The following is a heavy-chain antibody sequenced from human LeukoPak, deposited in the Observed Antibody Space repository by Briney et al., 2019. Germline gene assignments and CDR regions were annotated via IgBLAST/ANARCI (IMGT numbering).Heavy chain of an antibody. J-gene: IGHJ5*02. CDR2: IYYSGST. Sequence: PSETLSLTCTLSLGSIISSYWSCMPQPPGKGLGCIGYIYYSGSTNYNPSLKSRVTISVDTSKNQFSLKLNSVTAADTDVYYCARDPRGGTSRDNLLDPLVQGALVSVCS. D-gene: IGHD1-1*01. CDR3: ARDPRGGTSRDNLLDP. CDR1: LGSIISSY. V-gene: IGHV4-59*01.